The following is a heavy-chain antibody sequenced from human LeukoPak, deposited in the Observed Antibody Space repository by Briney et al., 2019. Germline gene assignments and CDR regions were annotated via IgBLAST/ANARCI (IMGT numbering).Heavy chain of an antibody. CDR1: GGSISSYY. V-gene: IGHV4-59*01. J-gene: IGHJ4*02. Sequence: KPSETLSLTCTVSGGSISSYYWSWIRQPPGKGLEWIGYIYYSGSTNYNPSLKSRVTISVDTSKNQFSLKLSSVTAADTAVYYCAGGAYDYVWGSYRLKPFDYWGQGTLVTVSS. CDR2: IYYSGST. D-gene: IGHD3-16*02. CDR3: AGGAYDYVWGSYRLKPFDY.